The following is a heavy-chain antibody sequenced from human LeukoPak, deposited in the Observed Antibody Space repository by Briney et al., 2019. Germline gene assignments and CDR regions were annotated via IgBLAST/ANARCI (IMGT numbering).Heavy chain of an antibody. CDR2: INHSGST. Sequence: SETLSLTCAVYGGSFSGYYWSWIRQPPGKGLEWIGEINHSGSTNYNPSLKSRVTISVDTSKNQFSLKLSSVTAADTAVYCCARLHDYVWGSYRYRGRHNWFDPWGQGTLVTVSS. CDR3: ARLHDYVWGSYRYRGRHNWFDP. V-gene: IGHV4-34*01. CDR1: GGSFSGYY. D-gene: IGHD3-16*02. J-gene: IGHJ5*02.